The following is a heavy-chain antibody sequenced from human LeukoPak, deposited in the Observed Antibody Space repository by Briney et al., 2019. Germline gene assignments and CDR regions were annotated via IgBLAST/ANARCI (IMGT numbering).Heavy chain of an antibody. D-gene: IGHD3-9*01. V-gene: IGHV3-30-3*01. CDR3: ATADFDWLFTHDY. J-gene: IGHJ4*02. Sequence: GRSLRLSCAASGFTFSSYAMHWVRQAPGKGLEWVAVISYDGSNKYYADSVKGRFTISRDNSKNTLYLQMNSLRAEDTAVYYCATADFDWLFTHDYWGQGTLVTVSS. CDR1: GFTFSSYA. CDR2: ISYDGSNK.